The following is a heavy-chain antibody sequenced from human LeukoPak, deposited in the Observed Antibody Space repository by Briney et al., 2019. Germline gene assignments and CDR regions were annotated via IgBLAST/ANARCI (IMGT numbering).Heavy chain of an antibody. J-gene: IGHJ3*02. CDR3: AFHYFDSSGPDAFDI. Sequence: GGSLRLSCAASGFTFSSYAINWVRQAPGKGLEWVSYISSGSTTIHYADSVKGRFTISRDNSKNTLYLQMNSLRAEDTAVYYCAFHYFDSSGPDAFDIWGQGTMVTVSS. D-gene: IGHD3-22*01. CDR2: ISSGSTTI. CDR1: GFTFSSYA. V-gene: IGHV3-48*01.